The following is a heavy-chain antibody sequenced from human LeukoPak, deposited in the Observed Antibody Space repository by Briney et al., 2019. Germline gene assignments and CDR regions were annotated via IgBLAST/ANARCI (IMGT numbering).Heavy chain of an antibody. CDR1: GGSITSYY. D-gene: IGHD6-6*01. J-gene: IGHJ4*02. V-gene: IGHV4-4*07. CDR2: IHASGST. CDR3: AREFSGTSIAARVFDS. Sequence: SETLSLTCTVSGGSITSYYWTYIRQPAGKGLEWIGRIHASGSTNYNPSLKSRVTMSVDTSKNQFSLNLSSVTAADTAMYYCAREFSGTSIAARVFDSWGQGTLVTVSS.